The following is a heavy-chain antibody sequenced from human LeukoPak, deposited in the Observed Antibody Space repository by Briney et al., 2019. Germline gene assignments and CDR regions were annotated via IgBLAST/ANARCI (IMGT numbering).Heavy chain of an antibody. CDR2: LYSTGST. J-gene: IGHJ4*02. D-gene: IGHD2-8*01. Sequence: PGGSLRLSCVASGFTFNVYMSWVRRAPGKGREWVAVLYSTGSTFYADSVKGRFTISRDDSQNTLYLQMDSLTPDDTAVYYCARHLRVYAFDYWGQGTPVTVAS. CDR1: GFTFNVY. CDR3: ARHLRVYAFDY. V-gene: IGHV3-66*02.